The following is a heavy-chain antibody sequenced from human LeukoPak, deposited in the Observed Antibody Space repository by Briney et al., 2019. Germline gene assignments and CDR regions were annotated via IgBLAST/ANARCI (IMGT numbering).Heavy chain of an antibody. CDR3: ARVVYPDAFDI. Sequence: SETLSLTCTVSGYSISSGYFWGWIRQPPGKGLEWIGSFYHSGITYYNPSLKSRVTISVEMSKNQFSLKLSSVTAADTAVYYCARVVYPDAFDIWGRGTTVTVSS. CDR2: FYHSGIT. J-gene: IGHJ3*02. D-gene: IGHD3-16*01. CDR1: GYSISSGYF. V-gene: IGHV4-38-2*02.